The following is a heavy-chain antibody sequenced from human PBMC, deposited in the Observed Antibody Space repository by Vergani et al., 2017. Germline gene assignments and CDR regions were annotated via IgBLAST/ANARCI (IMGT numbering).Heavy chain of an antibody. CDR3: ALTPIVGATVFDC. Sequence: VQLQESGPGLVKPSETLSLTCTVSGGSVSSGSYYWSWIRQPPGKGLEWIGYIYYSGSTNYNPSLKSRFTISVDTSKNQFSLKLSSVTAADTAVYYCALTPIVGATVFDCWGQGTLVTVSS. CDR2: IYYSGST. V-gene: IGHV4-61*01. J-gene: IGHJ4*02. CDR1: GGSVSSGSYY. D-gene: IGHD1-26*01.